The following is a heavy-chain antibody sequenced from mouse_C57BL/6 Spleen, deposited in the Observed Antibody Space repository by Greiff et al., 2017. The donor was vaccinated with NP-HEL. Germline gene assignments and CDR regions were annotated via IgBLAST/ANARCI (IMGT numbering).Heavy chain of an antibody. Sequence: QVQLKQPGAELVRPGSSVKLSCKASGYTFTSYWMHWVKQRPIQGLEWIGNIDPSDSETHYNQKFKDKATLTVDKSSSTAYMQLSSLTSEDSAVYYCARSPDGYLYYFDYWGQGTTLTVSS. V-gene: IGHV1-52*01. CDR2: IDPSDSET. D-gene: IGHD2-3*01. CDR3: ARSPDGYLYYFDY. CDR1: GYTFTSYW. J-gene: IGHJ2*01.